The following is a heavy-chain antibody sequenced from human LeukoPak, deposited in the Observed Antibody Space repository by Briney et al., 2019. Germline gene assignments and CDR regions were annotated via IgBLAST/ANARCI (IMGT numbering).Heavy chain of an antibody. D-gene: IGHD3-22*01. CDR1: GGSISGYY. CDR2: IYYRGST. Sequence: SETLSLTCTVSGGSISGYYWSWIRQPPGKGLEWIGYIYYRGSTYYNPSLKSRVTISVDTSKNQFSLKLSSVTAADTAVYYCARPEYDSSGSLYFDYWGQGTLVTVSS. CDR3: ARPEYDSSGSLYFDY. J-gene: IGHJ4*02. V-gene: IGHV4-59*12.